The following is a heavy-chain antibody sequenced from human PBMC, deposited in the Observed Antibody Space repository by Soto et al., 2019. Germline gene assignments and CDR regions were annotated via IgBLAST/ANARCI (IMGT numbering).Heavy chain of an antibody. CDR2: ISYDGSNK. Sequence: VQLVESGGGVVQPGRSLRLSCAASGFTFSSYAMHWVRQAPGKGLEWVAVISYDGSNKYYADSVKGRFTISRDNSKNTLYLQMNSLRAEDTAVYYCAREIERLLGCWGQGTLVTVSS. CDR1: GFTFSSYA. J-gene: IGHJ4*02. V-gene: IGHV3-30-3*01. CDR3: AREIERLLGC. D-gene: IGHD3-3*01.